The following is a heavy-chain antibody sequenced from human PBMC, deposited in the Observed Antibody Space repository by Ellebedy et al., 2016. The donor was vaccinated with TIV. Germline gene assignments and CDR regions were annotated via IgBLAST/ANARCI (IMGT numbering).Heavy chain of an antibody. CDR1: GFTFSSYG. D-gene: IGHD3-3*01. J-gene: IGHJ4*02. CDR2: ISYDGSNK. CDR3: ARASSGYPELDY. Sequence: GGSLRLXCAASGFTFSSYGMHWVRQAPGKGLEWVAVISYDGSNKYYADSVKGRFTISRDNSKNTLYLQMNSLRAEDTAVYYCARASSGYPELDYWGQGTLVTVSS. V-gene: IGHV3-30*03.